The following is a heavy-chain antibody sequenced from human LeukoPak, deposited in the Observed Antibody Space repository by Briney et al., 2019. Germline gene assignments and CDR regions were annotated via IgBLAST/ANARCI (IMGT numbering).Heavy chain of an antibody. V-gene: IGHV3-23*01. CDR2: ISGSGGST. CDR1: GFTFSSYA. D-gene: IGHD3-10*01. J-gene: IGHJ4*02. CDR3: AKDIYYGSGSYYLAPFDY. Sequence: PGGSLRLSCAASGFTFSSYAMSWVRQAPGKVLEWVSAISGSGGSTYYADYVKGRFTISRDNSKNTLYLQMNSLRAEDTAVYYCAKDIYYGSGSYYLAPFDYWGQGTLVTVSS.